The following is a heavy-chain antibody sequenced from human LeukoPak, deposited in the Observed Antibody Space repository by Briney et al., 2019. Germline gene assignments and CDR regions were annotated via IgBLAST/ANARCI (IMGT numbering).Heavy chain of an antibody. Sequence: SQTLSLTCTVSGGSISSGGYYWSWLRQHPGKGLEWIGYIYYSGSTFYNPSLKRRVTISVDTSKNQFSLKLSSVTAAHTAVYYCARYSYGSYFDYWGQGTLVTVSS. CDR2: IYYSGST. CDR1: GGSISSGGYY. J-gene: IGHJ4*02. CDR3: ARYSYGSYFDY. V-gene: IGHV4-31*03. D-gene: IGHD5-18*01.